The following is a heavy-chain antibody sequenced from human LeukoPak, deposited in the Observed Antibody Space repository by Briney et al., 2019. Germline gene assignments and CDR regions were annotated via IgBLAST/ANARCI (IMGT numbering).Heavy chain of an antibody. CDR2: ISAYNGNT. J-gene: IGHJ4*02. Sequence: ASVKVSCKASGYTFTSYGTSWVRQAPGQGLEWMGWISAYNGNTNYAQKLQGRVTMTTDTSTSTAYMELRSLRSDDTAVYYCASLVVGASYFDYWGQGTLVTVSS. CDR3: ASLVVGASYFDY. D-gene: IGHD1-26*01. CDR1: GYTFTSYG. V-gene: IGHV1-18*01.